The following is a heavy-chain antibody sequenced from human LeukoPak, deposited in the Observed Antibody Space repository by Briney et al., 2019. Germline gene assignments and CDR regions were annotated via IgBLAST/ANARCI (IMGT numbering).Heavy chain of an antibody. CDR3: ARGLEQQLVLFDY. Sequence: SETLSLTCAVYGGSFSGYYWSWLRQPPGKGLDWIGEINHSGSTNYNPSLKSRVTISVDASKNQFSLKLSSVTAADTAVYYCARGLEQQLVLFDYWGQGTLVTVSS. CDR1: GGSFSGYY. V-gene: IGHV4-34*01. CDR2: INHSGST. J-gene: IGHJ4*02. D-gene: IGHD6-13*01.